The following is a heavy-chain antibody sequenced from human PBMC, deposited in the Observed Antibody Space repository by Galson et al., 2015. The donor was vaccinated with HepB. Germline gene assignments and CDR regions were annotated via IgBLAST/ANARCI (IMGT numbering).Heavy chain of an antibody. Sequence: SLRLSCAASGFTFSSYSMNWVRQAPGKGLEWISSISSSSSYIYYADSVKGRFTITRDNAKNSLYLQMNSLRAEDTAVYYCARAVDTAMVEYPDYWGQGTLVTVSS. J-gene: IGHJ4*02. CDR3: ARAVDTAMVEYPDY. V-gene: IGHV3-21*01. CDR1: GFTFSSYS. D-gene: IGHD5-18*01. CDR2: ISSSSSYI.